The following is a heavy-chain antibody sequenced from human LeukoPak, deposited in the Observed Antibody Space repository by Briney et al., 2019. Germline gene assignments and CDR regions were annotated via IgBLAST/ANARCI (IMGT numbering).Heavy chain of an antibody. J-gene: IGHJ4*02. CDR1: GFTFEGYG. Sequence: GGSLRLSRAGSGFTFEGYGMSWVRQAPGKGLKWVSGINWNGGSIGYADSVKGRFTISRDNVKNSLYLQMNSLRAEDTALYYCARGRSNFDYWGQGTLVTVSS. V-gene: IGHV3-20*04. CDR3: ARGRSNFDY. CDR2: INWNGGSI.